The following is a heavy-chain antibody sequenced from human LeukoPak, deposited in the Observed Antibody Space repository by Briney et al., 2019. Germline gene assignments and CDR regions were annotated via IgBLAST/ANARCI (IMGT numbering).Heavy chain of an antibody. D-gene: IGHD3-22*01. CDR3: ARGLGYYDSSVGY. Sequence: SETLSLTCTVSGGSISSYYWSWIRQPPGKGLEWIGYIYYSGSTNYKPSLKSRVTISVDTSKNQFSLKLSSVTAADTAVYYCARGLGYYDSSVGYWGQGTLVTVSS. V-gene: IGHV4-59*01. J-gene: IGHJ4*02. CDR1: GGSISSYY. CDR2: IYYSGST.